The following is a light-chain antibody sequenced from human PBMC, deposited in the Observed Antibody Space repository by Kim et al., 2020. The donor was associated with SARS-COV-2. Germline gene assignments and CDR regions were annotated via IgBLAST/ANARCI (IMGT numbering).Light chain of an antibody. J-gene: IGKJ1*01. Sequence: DIQMTQSPSSLSASIGDRVTISCQASQDISKYLNWYQQKSGKAPKVLIYDVSNLETGVPSRFSGSGSGTDFSLTISSLQPEDIATYYCLQYDGLPRTFGQGTKVDIK. V-gene: IGKV1-33*01. CDR1: QDISKY. CDR3: LQYDGLPRT. CDR2: DVS.